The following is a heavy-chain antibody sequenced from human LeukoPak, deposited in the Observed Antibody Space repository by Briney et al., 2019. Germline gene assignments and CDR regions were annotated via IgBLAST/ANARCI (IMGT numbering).Heavy chain of an antibody. CDR2: ISAYNGNT. J-gene: IGHJ4*02. CDR1: GYTFTSYG. CDR3: ARDRNYYDSTDAGDY. Sequence: ASVKVSCKASGYTFTSYGISWVRQAPGQGLEWMGGISAYNGNTNYAQKLQGRVTMTTDTSTSTAYMELRSLRSDDTAVYYCARDRNYYDSTDAGDYWGQGTLVTVSS. D-gene: IGHD3-22*01. V-gene: IGHV1-18*01.